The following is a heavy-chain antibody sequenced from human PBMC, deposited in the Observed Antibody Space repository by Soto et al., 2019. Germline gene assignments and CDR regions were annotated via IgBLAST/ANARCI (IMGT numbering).Heavy chain of an antibody. D-gene: IGHD3-10*01. V-gene: IGHV3-23*01. J-gene: IGHJ4*02. CDR3: AKESTRAGVPLFDN. CDR2: INDRGDKT. CDR1: VFTFINYA. Sequence: GWSLRLSCAASVFTFINYAMSWVRQAPGKGLEWVSGINDRGDKTYYADSVTGRFTISRHNSRNTLYLQMNSLRAEDTALYYCAKESTRAGVPLFDNWGQGTLVTVSS.